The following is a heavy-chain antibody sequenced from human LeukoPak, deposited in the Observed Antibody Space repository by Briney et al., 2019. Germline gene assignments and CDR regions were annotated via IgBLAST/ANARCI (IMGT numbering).Heavy chain of an antibody. V-gene: IGHV1-8*01. CDR2: MNPNSGNT. Sequence: ASVKVSCKASGYTFTSYDINWVRQATGQGLEWMGWMNPNSGNTGYARKFQGRVTMTRNISISTAYMELSSLRSEDTAVYYCARGRLAELDYWGQGTLVTVSS. CDR3: ARGRLAELDY. D-gene: IGHD1-26*01. CDR1: GYTFTSYD. J-gene: IGHJ4*02.